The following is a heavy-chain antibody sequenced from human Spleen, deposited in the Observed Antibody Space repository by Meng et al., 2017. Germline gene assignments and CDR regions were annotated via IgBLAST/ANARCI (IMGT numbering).Heavy chain of an antibody. CDR2: MNEDGTTI. CDR1: GFTVSSFW. J-gene: IGHJ4*02. D-gene: IGHD4-23*01. CDR3: VRDFGGNSDH. V-gene: IGHV3-74*01. Sequence: EVQVVESGGGLVQPGGPLRLSCAASGFTVSSFWMHWVRQAPGKGLVWVARMNEDGTTISHAGSVRGRFTISRDSARNTLDLQMNSLRAEDTALYYCVRDFGGNSDHWGQGTLVTVSS.